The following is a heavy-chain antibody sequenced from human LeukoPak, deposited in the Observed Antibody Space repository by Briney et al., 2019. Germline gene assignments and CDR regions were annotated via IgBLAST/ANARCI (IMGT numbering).Heavy chain of an antibody. V-gene: IGHV4-4*07. J-gene: IGHJ4*02. D-gene: IGHD6-13*01. CDR3: ARQIASAGTVGFDF. CDR2: IYSTGST. Sequence: PSETLSLTCTVSGGSISSYYWSWIRQPAGKGLEWIGRIYSTGSTNYNPSLKSRVTMSVDTSKNQFSLRLRSVTVAYTAVYYCARQIASAGTVGFDFWGQGALVTVSS. CDR1: GGSISSYY.